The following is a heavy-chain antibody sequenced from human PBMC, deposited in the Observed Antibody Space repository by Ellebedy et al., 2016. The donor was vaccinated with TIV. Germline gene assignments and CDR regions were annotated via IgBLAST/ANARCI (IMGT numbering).Heavy chain of an antibody. CDR3: AKDQTIVSTIVDY. D-gene: IGHD5/OR15-5a*01. V-gene: IGHV3-23*01. J-gene: IGHJ4*02. Sequence: GESLKISCAASGFTFSSYAMTWVRQAPGKGLEWVSTISGSGGSTYYADSVKGRFTISRDNSKNTVYLQMNSLRAEDTAVYYCAKDQTIVSTIVDYWGQGTLVTVSS. CDR2: ISGSGGST. CDR1: GFTFSSYA.